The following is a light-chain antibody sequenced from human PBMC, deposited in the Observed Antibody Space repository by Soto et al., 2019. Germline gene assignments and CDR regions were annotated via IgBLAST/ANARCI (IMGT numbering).Light chain of an antibody. CDR3: WKGLQTPLL. CDR1: QSLLHRDGYNY. V-gene: IGKV2-28*01. Sequence: DIVMTQSPLSLPVTPGEPASISCRSSQSLLHRDGYNYLDWYLQKPGQSPQLLIHLGSIRASGVSDRFSGSDSGTDFKMKISRVVAENGGVYYGWKGLQTPLLFGGGTKLEIK. J-gene: IGKJ4*01. CDR2: LGS.